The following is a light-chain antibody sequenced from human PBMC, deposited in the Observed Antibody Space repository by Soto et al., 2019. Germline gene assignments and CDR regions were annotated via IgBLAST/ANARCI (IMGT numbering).Light chain of an antibody. Sequence: QSVLTQPASVSGSPGQSITLSCTGANSDVANYDYVSWYRQYPGLAPQVIISEVTNRPSVISDRFSGSKSANTAYLTISGLQAEDEADYYCCSPTISGAPVFGGGTKVTV. CDR1: NSDVANYDY. CDR2: EVT. V-gene: IGLV2-14*01. CDR3: CSPTISGAPV. J-gene: IGLJ2*01.